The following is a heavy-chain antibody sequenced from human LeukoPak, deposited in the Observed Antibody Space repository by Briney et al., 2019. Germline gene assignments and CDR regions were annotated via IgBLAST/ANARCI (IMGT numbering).Heavy chain of an antibody. CDR2: IYPDDSDT. D-gene: IGHD3-16*01. Sequence: GESLKISCQASWYSFTRQWIGRVRQMPGKGLEWMGIIYPDDSDTRYSPSFQGQVTISADKSISTAYLQSSSLKASDSALQKSRRCSDDYSGPHYFDFWGQGTLITVSS. CDR1: WYSFTRQW. J-gene: IGHJ4*02. V-gene: IGHV5-51*01. CDR3: RRCSDDYSGPHYFDF.